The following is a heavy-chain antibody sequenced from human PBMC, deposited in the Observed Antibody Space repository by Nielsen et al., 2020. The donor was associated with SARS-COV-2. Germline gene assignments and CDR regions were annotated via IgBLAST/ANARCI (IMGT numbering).Heavy chain of an antibody. J-gene: IGHJ4*02. D-gene: IGHD2-2*01. CDR1: GYTFTSYY. Sequence: SVKVSCKASGYTFTSYYMHWVRQAPGQGLEWMGRIIPILGIANYAQKFQGRVTITADKSTSTAYMELSSLRSEDTAVYYCARWYCSSTSCYFDYWGQGTLVTVSS. V-gene: IGHV1-69*02. CDR2: IIPILGIA. CDR3: ARWYCSSTSCYFDY.